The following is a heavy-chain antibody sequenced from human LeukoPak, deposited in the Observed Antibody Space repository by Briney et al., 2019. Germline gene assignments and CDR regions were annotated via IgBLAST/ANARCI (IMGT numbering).Heavy chain of an antibody. J-gene: IGHJ5*02. CDR2: INPNSGGT. D-gene: IGHD6-6*01. CDR1: GYTFTGYY. Sequence: ASVKVSCKASGYTFTGYYIHWVRQAPGQGGEWMGWINPNSGGTNYAQRFQGRVTMNRQTYISTAYMELRRLRSDDADVYYCAREGIAARRVLPRWVFDPWGQGTLVTVSS. CDR3: AREGIAARRVLPRWVFDP. V-gene: IGHV1-2*02.